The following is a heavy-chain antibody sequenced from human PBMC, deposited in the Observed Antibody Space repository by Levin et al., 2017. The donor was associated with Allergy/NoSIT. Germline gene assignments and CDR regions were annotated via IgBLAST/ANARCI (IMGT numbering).Heavy chain of an antibody. CDR3: VRQTSTTSPYYYGMDV. CDR2: IYPSDSDT. Sequence: KGGESLKISCKGSGYTFTTYWIGWVRQMPGKGLEWMGIIYPSDSDTRYSPSFQGQVTISADKSISTAYLQWGSLKASDTAMYYCVRQTSTTSPYYYGMDVWGQGTTVTVSS. D-gene: IGHD2-2*01. J-gene: IGHJ6*02. CDR1: GYTFTTYW. V-gene: IGHV5-51*01.